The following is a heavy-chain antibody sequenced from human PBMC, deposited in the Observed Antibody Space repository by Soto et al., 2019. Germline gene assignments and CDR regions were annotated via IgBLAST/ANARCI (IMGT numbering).Heavy chain of an antibody. Sequence: KPSETLSLTCIVSGGSISSDTYYWGWIRQPPGKGLEWIGSLFYSGSTSYNPSLKSRVTISVDTFKNQFSLKLTSVTAADTAVYYCAAQYHHKWCASWGQGTLVTVSS. J-gene: IGHJ5*01. V-gene: IGHV4-39*01. CDR3: AAQYHHKWCAS. CDR2: LFYSGST. CDR1: GGSISSDTYY. D-gene: IGHD2-2*01.